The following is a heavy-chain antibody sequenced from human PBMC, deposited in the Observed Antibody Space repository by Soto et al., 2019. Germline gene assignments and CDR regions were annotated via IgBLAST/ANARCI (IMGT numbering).Heavy chain of an antibody. CDR1: GGSISSGDFY. CDR3: ARGGPTGGSYKYNWFDP. CDR2: ISYSGIT. D-gene: IGHD2-15*01. V-gene: IGHV4-30-4*01. J-gene: IGHJ5*02. Sequence: PSETLSLTCTVSGGSISSGDFYWSWIRHPPGRGLEWIGYISYSGITYYNTSLKSRVTISVDTSKNQFSLKLNSVTAADTAVYYCARGGPTGGSYKYNWFDPWGQGTLVTVSS.